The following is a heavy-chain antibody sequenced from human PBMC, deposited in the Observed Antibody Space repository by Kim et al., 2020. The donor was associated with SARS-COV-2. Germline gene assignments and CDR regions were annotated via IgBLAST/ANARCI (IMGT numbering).Heavy chain of an antibody. CDR3: ARETVYDFWSGYYKDNWFDP. J-gene: IGHJ5*02. Sequence: ASVKVSCKASGYTFTSYGISWVRQAPGQGLEWMGWISAYNGNTNYAQKLQGRVTMTTDTSTSTAYMELRSLRSDDTAVYYCARETVYDFWSGYYKDNWFDPWGQGTLVTVSS. V-gene: IGHV1-18*01. CDR1: GYTFTSYG. D-gene: IGHD3-3*01. CDR2: ISAYNGNT.